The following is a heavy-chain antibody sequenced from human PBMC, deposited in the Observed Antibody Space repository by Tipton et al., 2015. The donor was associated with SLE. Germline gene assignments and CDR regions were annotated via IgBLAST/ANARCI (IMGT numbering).Heavy chain of an antibody. V-gene: IGHV3-30-3*01. J-gene: IGHJ3*02. CDR1: GFTFSSYA. D-gene: IGHD3-22*01. CDR3: ATLVVVSPAGDFDI. Sequence: SLRLSCAASGFTFSSYAMHWVRQAPGKGLEWVALISYDGSNKYYADSVKGRFTISRDNSKKTLYLQMNSLRAEDTAVYYCATLVVVSPAGDFDIWGQGTMVTVSS. CDR2: ISYDGSNK.